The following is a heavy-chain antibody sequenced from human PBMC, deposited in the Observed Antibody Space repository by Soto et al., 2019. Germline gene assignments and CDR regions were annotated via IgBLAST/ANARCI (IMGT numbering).Heavy chain of an antibody. D-gene: IGHD6-13*01. V-gene: IGHV4-34*01. J-gene: IGHJ6*02. CDR2: INHSGST. CDR3: ARGRIRAAAAAYNYYYYGMDV. CDR1: GGSISSYY. Sequence: PSETLSLTCTVSGGSISSYYWSWIRQPPGKGLEWIGEINHSGSTNYNPSLRSRVTISVDTSKNQFSLKLSSVTAADTAVYYCARGRIRAAAAAYNYYYYGMDVWGQGTTVTVSS.